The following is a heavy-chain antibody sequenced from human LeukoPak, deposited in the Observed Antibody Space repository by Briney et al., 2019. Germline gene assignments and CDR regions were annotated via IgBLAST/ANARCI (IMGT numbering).Heavy chain of an antibody. J-gene: IGHJ4*02. V-gene: IGHV4-34*01. CDR2: INHSGST. CDR1: GGSFSGYY. Sequence: SETLSLTCAVYGGSFSGYYWSWIRQPPGKGLEWIGEINHSGSTNYNPSLKSRVTISVDTSKNQFSLKLSSVTAADTAVYYCARGPSSQGLGYWGQGTLVTVSS. D-gene: IGHD2-2*01. CDR3: ARGPSSQGLGY.